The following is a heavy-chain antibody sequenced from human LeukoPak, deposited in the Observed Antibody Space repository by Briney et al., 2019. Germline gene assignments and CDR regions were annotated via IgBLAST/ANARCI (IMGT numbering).Heavy chain of an antibody. Sequence: SETLSLTCTVSGGSIIGNFWTWIRQPPGKRLEWIGYIYNTVDTNYNPFLKSRVTISVDMSKNQFSLRLTSVTAADTAVYYCARRRYYDSSGYNPTYYFDYWGQGILVTVSS. V-gene: IGHV4-59*01. CDR2: IYNTVDT. CDR1: GGSIIGNF. J-gene: IGHJ4*02. CDR3: ARRRYYDSSGYNPTYYFDY. D-gene: IGHD3-22*01.